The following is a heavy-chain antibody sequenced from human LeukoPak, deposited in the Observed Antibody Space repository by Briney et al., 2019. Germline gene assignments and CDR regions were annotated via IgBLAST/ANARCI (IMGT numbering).Heavy chain of an antibody. Sequence: ASVRVSCKASGYTLRSHGISWVRQAPGQGLEWMGCISGNKGDTMYAQKVQGRVTMTTDTSTNTAYMDLRSLRGDDTAVYYCARGSYGAVAFDIWGQGTMVTVSS. J-gene: IGHJ3*02. CDR3: ARGSYGAVAFDI. CDR1: GYTLRSHG. CDR2: ISGNKGDT. V-gene: IGHV1-18*01. D-gene: IGHD4-17*01.